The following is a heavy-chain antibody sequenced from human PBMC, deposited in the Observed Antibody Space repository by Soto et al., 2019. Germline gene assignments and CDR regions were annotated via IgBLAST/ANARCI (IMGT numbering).Heavy chain of an antibody. CDR2: INHSGST. Sequence: SETLSLTCAVYGGSFSGYYWSWIRQPPGKGLEWIGEINHSGSTNYNPSLKSRVTISVDTSKNQFSLKLSSVTAADTAAYYCARAQGNYYDSSGSYYFDYWGQGTLVTVSS. J-gene: IGHJ4*02. D-gene: IGHD3-22*01. CDR1: GGSFSGYY. CDR3: ARAQGNYYDSSGSYYFDY. V-gene: IGHV4-34*01.